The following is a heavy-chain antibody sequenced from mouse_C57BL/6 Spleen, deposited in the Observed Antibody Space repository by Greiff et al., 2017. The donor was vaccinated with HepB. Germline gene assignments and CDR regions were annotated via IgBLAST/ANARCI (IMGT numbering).Heavy chain of an antibody. D-gene: IGHD1-1*01. J-gene: IGHJ4*01. CDR1: GYTFTDYN. V-gene: IGHV1-18*01. CDR3: ARTRYYGSSLYAMDY. Sequence: EVQLQQPGPELVKPGASVKIPCKASGYTFTDYNMDWVKQSHGKSLEWIGDINPNNGGTIYNQKFKGKATLTVDKSSSTAYMELRSLTSEDTAVYYCARTRYYGSSLYAMDYWGQGTSVTVSS. CDR2: INPNNGGT.